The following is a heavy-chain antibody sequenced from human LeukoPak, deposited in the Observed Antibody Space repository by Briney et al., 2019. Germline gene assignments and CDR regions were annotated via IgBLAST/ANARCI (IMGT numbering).Heavy chain of an antibody. CDR2: INHSGST. J-gene: IGHJ5*02. CDR3: ARGRITMVRGAPLWFDP. CDR1: GGSFSGYY. D-gene: IGHD3-10*01. V-gene: IGHV4-34*01. Sequence: PSETLSLTCAVYGGSFSGYYWNWLRQPPGKGVEWLGEINHSGSTNYNSSLKSRVTISVDTSKNQFSLKLSSVTAADTAVYYCARGRITMVRGAPLWFDPWGQGTLVTVSS.